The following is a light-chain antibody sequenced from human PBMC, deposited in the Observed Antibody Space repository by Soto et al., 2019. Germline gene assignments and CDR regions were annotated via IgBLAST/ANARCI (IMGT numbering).Light chain of an antibody. J-gene: IGKJ1*01. Sequence: EVVMTQSPAILSVSPGERATLSCRASQSVNSDLAWYQQKPGQAPRLLIQGASTRATGIPARFSGSGSGTEFTLTISSLQSEDFAVYYCQQYKYWPRTFGQGTKV. CDR2: GAS. CDR3: QQYKYWPRT. CDR1: QSVNSD. V-gene: IGKV3-15*01.